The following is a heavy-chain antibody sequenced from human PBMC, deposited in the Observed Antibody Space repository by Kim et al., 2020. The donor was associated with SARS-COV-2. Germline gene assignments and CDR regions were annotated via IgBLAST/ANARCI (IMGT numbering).Heavy chain of an antibody. V-gene: IGHV1-18*01. D-gene: IGHD3-10*01. CDR1: GYTFTSYG. CDR3: ARDGRVMVRGVITSNWFDP. J-gene: IGHJ5*02. Sequence: ASVKVSCKASGYTFTSYGISWVRQAPGQGLEWMGWISAYNGNTNYAQKLQGRVTMTTDTSTSTAYMELRSLRSDDTAVYYCARDGRVMVRGVITSNWFDPWGQGTLVTVSS. CDR2: ISAYNGNT.